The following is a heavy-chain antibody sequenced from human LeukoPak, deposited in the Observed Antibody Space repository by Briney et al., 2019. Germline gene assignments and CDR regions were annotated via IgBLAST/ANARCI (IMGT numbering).Heavy chain of an antibody. Sequence: SVKVSCKASGDTFLRYGINWVRQAAGQGREWMGRVIPIFGTTSYAQKFQGRVVINADKSTNTAYMELSDLRSDDTAVFYCATTTLGDGWLQSDHWGQGTLVTVSS. CDR3: ATTTLGDGWLQSDH. CDR2: VIPIFGTT. J-gene: IGHJ4*02. V-gene: IGHV1-69*06. D-gene: IGHD3-16*01. CDR1: GDTFLRYG.